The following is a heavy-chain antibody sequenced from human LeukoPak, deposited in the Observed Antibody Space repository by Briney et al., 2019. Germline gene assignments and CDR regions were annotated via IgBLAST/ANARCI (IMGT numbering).Heavy chain of an antibody. CDR1: GFTFDDYA. J-gene: IGHJ4*02. CDR3: AKGGLMTTVTHEDY. V-gene: IGHV3-9*01. Sequence: GRSLRLSCAASGFTFDDYAMHWVRQAPGKGLEWVSGISWNSGNKGYADSVKGRFTISRDNAKNSLYLQMNSLRAEDTALYYCAKGGLMTTVTHEDYWGQGTLVTVSS. D-gene: IGHD4-17*01. CDR2: ISWNSGNK.